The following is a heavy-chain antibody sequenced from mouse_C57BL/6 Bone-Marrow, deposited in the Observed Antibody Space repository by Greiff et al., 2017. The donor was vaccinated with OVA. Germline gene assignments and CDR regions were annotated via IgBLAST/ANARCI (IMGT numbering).Heavy chain of an antibody. CDR2: ISSGGSYT. J-gene: IGHJ3*01. CDR1: GFTFSSYG. Sequence: EVQLVESGGDLVKPGGSLKLSCAASGFTFSSYGMSWVRQTPDKRLEWVATISSGGSYTYYPDSVKGRFTISRDNAKNTLYLQMSSLKSEDTAMYYCARRSPWFAYWGQGTLVTVSA. CDR3: ARRSPWFAY. V-gene: IGHV5-6*01.